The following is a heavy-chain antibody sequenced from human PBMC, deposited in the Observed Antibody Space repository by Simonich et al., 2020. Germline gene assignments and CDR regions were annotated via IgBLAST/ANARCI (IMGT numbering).Heavy chain of an antibody. CDR1: GYTFTSYD. CDR2: RNPNSGKT. V-gene: IGHV1-8*03. CDR3: ARARYCSSTSCYNWFDP. D-gene: IGHD2-2*01. J-gene: IGHJ5*02. Sequence: QVQLVQSGAEVKKPGASVKVSCKASGYTFTSYDINWVRQATGQGLESMGWRNPNSGKTVYAKKCQGRVTITRNTSISTAYMELSSLRSEDTAVYYCARARYCSSTSCYNWFDPWGQGTLVTVSS.